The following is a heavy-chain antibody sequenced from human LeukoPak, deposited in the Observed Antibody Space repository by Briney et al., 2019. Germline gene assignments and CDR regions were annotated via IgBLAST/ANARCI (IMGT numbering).Heavy chain of an antibody. V-gene: IGHV4-59*01. J-gene: IGHJ4*02. Sequence: SETLSLTCTVSGDSISNYYWSWIRQSPGKELECIGYMYNRGSTIYNPSLKSRVTISTDTSKNQFSLRLTSVTAADTAVYYCARAEKAVTGTLDYWGQGTLITVSS. CDR3: ARAEKAVTGTLDY. D-gene: IGHD6-19*01. CDR2: MYNRGST. CDR1: GDSISNYY.